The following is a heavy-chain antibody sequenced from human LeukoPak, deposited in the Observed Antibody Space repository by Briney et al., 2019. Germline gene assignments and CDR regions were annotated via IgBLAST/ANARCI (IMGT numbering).Heavy chain of an antibody. Sequence: GGSLRLSCAASGFIFSDYYMSWIRQAPGKGLEWVSYISNSGSIIYYADSVKGRFTISRDNAKNSLYLQMNSLRAEDTAVYYCAREGRMMSYAYWGQGTLVTVSS. J-gene: IGHJ4*02. D-gene: IGHD2-2*01. CDR2: ISNSGSII. CDR1: GFIFSDYY. V-gene: IGHV3-11*04. CDR3: AREGRMMSYAY.